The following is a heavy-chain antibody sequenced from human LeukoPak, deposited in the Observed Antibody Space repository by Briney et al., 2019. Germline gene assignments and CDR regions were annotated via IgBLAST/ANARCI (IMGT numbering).Heavy chain of an antibody. J-gene: IGHJ4*02. V-gene: IGHV3-7*01. CDR1: GFTFSSYW. D-gene: IGHD5-12*01. CDR2: IKQDGSEK. Sequence: PGGSLRLSCAASGFTFSSYWMSWVRQAPGKGLEWVANIKQDGSEKYYVDSVKGRFTISRDNAKNSLYLQMNSLRAEDKAVYYCARDQQESGYDYTYYFDYWGQGTLVTVSS. CDR3: ARDQQESGYDYTYYFDY.